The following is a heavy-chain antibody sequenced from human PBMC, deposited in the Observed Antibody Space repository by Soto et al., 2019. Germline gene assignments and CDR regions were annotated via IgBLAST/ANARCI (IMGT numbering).Heavy chain of an antibody. CDR2: IWYDGSNK. Sequence: GGSLRLSCAASGFTFSSYAMSWVRQAPGKGLEWVAVIWYDGSNKYYADSVKGRFTISRDNSKNTLYLQMNSLRAEDTAVYYCATVFEYWGQGTPVTVSS. CDR3: ATVFEY. CDR1: GFTFSSYA. V-gene: IGHV3-33*08. J-gene: IGHJ4*02.